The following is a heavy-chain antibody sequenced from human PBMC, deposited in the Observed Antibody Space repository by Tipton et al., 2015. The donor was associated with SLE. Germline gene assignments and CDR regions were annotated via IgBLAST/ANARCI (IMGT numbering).Heavy chain of an antibody. V-gene: IGHV4-39*07. D-gene: IGHD4-17*01. Sequence: TLSLTCTVSGDSIRSSGYFWGWIRQPPGKGLEWIGSIFHIGNTYYNPSLKSRVTISVDRSKYQFSLKVNSVTAADTAVYYCARDYKVTNPDQENFQYWGQGTLVTVSS. CDR2: IFHIGNT. CDR1: GDSIRSSGYF. J-gene: IGHJ1*01. CDR3: ARDYKVTNPDQENFQY.